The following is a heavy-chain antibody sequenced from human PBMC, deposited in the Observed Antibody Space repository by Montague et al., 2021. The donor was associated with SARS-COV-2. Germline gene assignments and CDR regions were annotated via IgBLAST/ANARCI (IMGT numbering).Heavy chain of an antibody. Sequence: RIRQSPGKGLELFGEINHSGYTDYNPSLESRLTISLYSSKKQFSLKMTSVTAADTAIYYCASAPRYSFGFWAYWGQGTLVSVSS. CDR2: INHSGYT. D-gene: IGHD5-12*01. J-gene: IGHJ4*02. V-gene: IGHV4-34*01. CDR3: ASAPRYSFGFWAY.